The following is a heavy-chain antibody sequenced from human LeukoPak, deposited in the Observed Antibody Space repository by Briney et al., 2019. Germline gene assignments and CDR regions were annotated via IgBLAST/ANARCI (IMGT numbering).Heavy chain of an antibody. CDR1: GGTFSSYA. J-gene: IGHJ5*02. V-gene: IGHV1-69*04. D-gene: IGHD2-2*02. Sequence: ASVKVSCKASGGTFSSYAISWVRQAPGQGLEWMGRIIPIFGIANYAQKFQGRVTITADKSTSTAYMELSSLRSEDTAVYYCARDTDIVVVPAAIPRVGWFDPWGQGTLVTVSS. CDR2: IIPIFGIA. CDR3: ARDTDIVVVPAAIPRVGWFDP.